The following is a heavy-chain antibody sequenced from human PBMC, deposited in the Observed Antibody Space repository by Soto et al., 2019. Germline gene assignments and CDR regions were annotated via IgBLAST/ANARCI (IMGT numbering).Heavy chain of an antibody. J-gene: IGHJ6*02. V-gene: IGHV5-51*01. D-gene: IGHD1-1*01. CDR1: GYSFTSYW. CDR2: IYPGDSDT. Sequence: GESLKISCKGSGYSFTSYWIGWVRQMPGKGLEWMGIIYPGDSDTRYSPSFQGQVTISADKSISTAYLQWSSLKASDSAMYYCAILASGSGYGVDVWGQGTTVTVSS. CDR3: AILASGSGYGVDV.